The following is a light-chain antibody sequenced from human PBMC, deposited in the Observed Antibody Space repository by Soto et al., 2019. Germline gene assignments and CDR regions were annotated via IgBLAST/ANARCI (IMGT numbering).Light chain of an antibody. CDR1: QSVSSN. CDR2: DAS. J-gene: IGKJ4*01. V-gene: IGKV3-15*01. Sequence: EIVLTQSPATLSLSPGERATLSCGASQSVSSNYLAWYQQKPGLAPRLVIYDASNRATGVPARFSGSGSGTELTLTISNLQSEDFAVYYCQQYNDWPPLTFGGGTKVDIK. CDR3: QQYNDWPPLT.